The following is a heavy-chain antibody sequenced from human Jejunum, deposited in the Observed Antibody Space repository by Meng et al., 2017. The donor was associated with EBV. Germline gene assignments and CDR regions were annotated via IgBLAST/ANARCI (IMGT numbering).Heavy chain of an antibody. CDR3: AGLRYSGYDRAFDY. V-gene: IGHV4-61*01. D-gene: IGHD5-12*01. Sequence: QLHLQESGPGLVEPSETLSLTCTVSGGSVNSGNVYWSWIRQPPGKGLEWIGYIYYSGSTNYIPSLKSRVTISLDTSKNQFSLKLSSVTAADTAVYYCAGLRYSGYDRAFDYWGQGALVTVSS. CDR2: IYYSGST. J-gene: IGHJ4*02. CDR1: GGSVNSGNVY.